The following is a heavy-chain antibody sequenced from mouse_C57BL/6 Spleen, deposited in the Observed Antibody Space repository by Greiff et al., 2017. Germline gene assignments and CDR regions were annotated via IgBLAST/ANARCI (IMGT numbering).Heavy chain of an antibody. V-gene: IGHV10-1*01. CDR1: GFSFNTYA. CDR3: TYDDCDVFAY. D-gene: IGHD2-4*01. J-gene: IGHJ3*01. CDR2: IRSKSNNYAT. Sequence: EVQLVESGGGLVQPKGSLKLSCAASGFSFNTYAMNWVRQAPGKGLEWVARIRSKSNNYATYYADSVKDRFTISRDDSESMLYLQMNNLKTEDTAMYYCTYDDCDVFAYWGQGTLVTVSA.